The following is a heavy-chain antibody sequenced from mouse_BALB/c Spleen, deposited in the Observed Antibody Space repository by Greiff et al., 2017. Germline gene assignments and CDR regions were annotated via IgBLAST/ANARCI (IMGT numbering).Heavy chain of an antibody. V-gene: IGHV1-54*03. J-gene: IGHJ1*01. CDR3: ARSNYGSSTSSYWYFDV. D-gene: IGHD1-1*01. Sequence: QVQLKESGAELVRPGTSVKVSCKASGYAFTNYLIEWVKQRPGQGLEWIGVINPGSGGTNYNEKFKGKATLTADKSSSTAYMQLSSLTSDDSAVYFCARSNYGSSTSSYWYFDVWGAGTTVTVSS. CDR2: INPGSGGT. CDR1: GYAFTNYL.